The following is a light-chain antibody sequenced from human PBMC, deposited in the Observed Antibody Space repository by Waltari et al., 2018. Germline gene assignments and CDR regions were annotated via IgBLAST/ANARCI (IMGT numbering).Light chain of an antibody. V-gene: IGLV2-23*02. CDR2: VVS. Sequence: QPALTQPASVSGSPGQSITLSCTGTSSDVGNYNVVSWYQQYPGKAPKFIIYVVSEGPSGVLNRFAGSKSANTASLTISGLQAEDEADYYCCSYAGGTTYVFGTGTKVTVL. CDR1: SSDVGNYNV. J-gene: IGLJ1*01. CDR3: CSYAGGTTYV.